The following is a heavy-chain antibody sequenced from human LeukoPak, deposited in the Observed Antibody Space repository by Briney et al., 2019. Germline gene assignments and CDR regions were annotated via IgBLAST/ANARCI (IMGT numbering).Heavy chain of an antibody. V-gene: IGHV3-7*03. CDR3: AKDIYDSSGYQYGLFDY. CDR1: GFPFSSYW. J-gene: IGHJ4*02. CDR2: IKQDGGET. Sequence: PGGSLRLSCAASGFPFSSYWMAWVRQAPGKGLEWVASIKQDGGETFYVDSVKGRFTISRDNAKNSLYLQMNSLRAEDTALYYCAKDIYDSSGYQYGLFDYWGQGTLVTVSS. D-gene: IGHD3-22*01.